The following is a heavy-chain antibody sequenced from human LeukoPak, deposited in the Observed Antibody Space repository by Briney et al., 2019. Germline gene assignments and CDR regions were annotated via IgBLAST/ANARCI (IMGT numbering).Heavy chain of an antibody. CDR1: GGSISSYY. V-gene: IGHV4-59*01. D-gene: IGHD3-10*01. CDR3: ARYASGSYYWFDP. CDR2: IYYSGST. Sequence: SETLSLTCTVSGGSISSYYWSWIRQPPGKGLEWIGYIYYSGSTNYNPSLKSRATISVDTSKNQFSLKLNSVTAADTAVYYCARYASGSYYWFDPWGQGTLVTVSS. J-gene: IGHJ5*02.